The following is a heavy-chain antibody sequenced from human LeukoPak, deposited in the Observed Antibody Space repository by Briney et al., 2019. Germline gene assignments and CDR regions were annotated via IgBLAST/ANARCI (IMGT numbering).Heavy chain of an antibody. D-gene: IGHD3-9*01. J-gene: IGHJ1*01. CDR1: GYSISSGYY. Sequence: SETLSLTCTVSGYSISSGYYWSWIRQPAGKGLEWIGRISTSGRTDYNPSLKSRVTISVDTSKNQFSLKLSSVTAADTAVYYCARGPLNGITEYFQHWGQGTLVTVSS. CDR2: ISTSGRT. CDR3: ARGPLNGITEYFQH. V-gene: IGHV4-61*02.